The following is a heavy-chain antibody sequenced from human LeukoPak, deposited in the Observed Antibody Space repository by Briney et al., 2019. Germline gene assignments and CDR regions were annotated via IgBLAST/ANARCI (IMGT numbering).Heavy chain of an antibody. CDR2: IYYSGST. D-gene: IGHD3-3*01. CDR3: ARVLSAWGDFWSGYYTPGGFDY. CDR1: GGSISSYY. V-gene: IGHV4-59*01. J-gene: IGHJ4*02. Sequence: SETLSLTCTVSGGSISSYYWSWIRQPPGKGLEWIGYIYYSGSTNYNPSLKSRVTISVDTSKNQFSLKLSSVTAADTAVYYCARVLSAWGDFWSGYYTPGGFDYWGQGTLVTVSS.